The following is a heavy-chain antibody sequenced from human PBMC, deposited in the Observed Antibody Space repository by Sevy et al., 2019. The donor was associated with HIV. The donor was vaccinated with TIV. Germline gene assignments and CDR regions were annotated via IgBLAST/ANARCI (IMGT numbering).Heavy chain of an antibody. Sequence: GGSLRLSCAASGFTFDDYAMHWVRQAPGKGLEWVSGISWNSGSIGYADSVKGRFTISRDNAKNSLYLQMNSLRAEDTALYYCAKVSDGYLEYYFDYWGQGTLVTVSS. V-gene: IGHV3-9*01. CDR3: AKVSDGYLEYYFDY. CDR1: GFTFDDYA. J-gene: IGHJ4*02. D-gene: IGHD3-22*01. CDR2: ISWNSGSI.